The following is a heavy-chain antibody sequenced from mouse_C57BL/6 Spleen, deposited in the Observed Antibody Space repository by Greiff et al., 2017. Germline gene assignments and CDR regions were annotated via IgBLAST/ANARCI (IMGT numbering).Heavy chain of an antibody. J-gene: IGHJ2*01. CDR3: ARDYGSVFDY. CDR2: IYPGDGDT. Sequence: QVQLQQSGPELVKPGASVKISCKASGYAFRSSWMNWVKQRPGKGLEWIGRIYPGDGDTNYNGKFKGKATLTADKSSSTAYMQLSSLTSEDSAVYFCARDYGSVFDYWGQGTTLTVSS. D-gene: IGHD1-1*01. V-gene: IGHV1-82*01. CDR1: GYAFRSSW.